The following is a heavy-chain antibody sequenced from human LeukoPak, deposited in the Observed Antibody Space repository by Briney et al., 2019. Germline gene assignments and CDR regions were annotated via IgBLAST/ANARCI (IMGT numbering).Heavy chain of an antibody. CDR1: GFTFSSYE. D-gene: IGHD3-9*01. Sequence: GGSLRLSCAASGFTFSSYEMNWVRQAPGEGLEWVSYISSSGSTIYYADSVKGRFTISRDNAKNSLYLQMNSLRAEDTAVYYCARANKDYDILTGYYQLSYYFAYWGQGTLVTVSS. V-gene: IGHV3-48*03. CDR3: ARANKDYDILTGYYQLSYYFAY. J-gene: IGHJ4*02. CDR2: ISSSGSTI.